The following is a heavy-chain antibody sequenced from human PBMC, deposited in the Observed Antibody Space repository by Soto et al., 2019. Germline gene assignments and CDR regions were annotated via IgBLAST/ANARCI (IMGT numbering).Heavy chain of an antibody. Sequence: GSLRLSCAASGFTFSSYGMHWVRQAPGKGLEWVAVIWYDGSNKYYADSVKGRFTISRDNSKNTLYLQMNSLRAEDTAVYYCARDRYYYDSSGYPPNNWGQGTLVTVSS. CDR1: GFTFSSYG. D-gene: IGHD3-22*01. CDR2: IWYDGSNK. CDR3: ARDRYYYDSSGYPPNN. J-gene: IGHJ4*02. V-gene: IGHV3-33*01.